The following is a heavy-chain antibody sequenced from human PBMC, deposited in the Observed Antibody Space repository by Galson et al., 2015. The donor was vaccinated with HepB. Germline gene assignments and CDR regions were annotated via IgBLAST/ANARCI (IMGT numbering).Heavy chain of an antibody. CDR2: IYWDDDK. CDR1: GFSLSTSGVG. D-gene: IGHD3-22*01. Sequence: PALVKPTQTLTLTCTFSGFSLSTSGVGVGWIRQPPGKALEWLALIYWDDDKRYSPSLKSRLTITKDTSKNQVVLTMTNMDPVDTATYYCARQKTYYYDSSGYPNFDYWGQGTLVTVSS. CDR3: ARQKTYYYDSSGYPNFDY. J-gene: IGHJ4*02. V-gene: IGHV2-5*02.